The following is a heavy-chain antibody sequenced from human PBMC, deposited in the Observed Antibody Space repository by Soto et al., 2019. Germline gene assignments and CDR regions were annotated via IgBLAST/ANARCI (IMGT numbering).Heavy chain of an antibody. CDR3: AREGSIAVAGRAATGDY. J-gene: IGHJ4*02. D-gene: IGHD6-19*01. CDR1: GGTFSSYA. V-gene: IGHV1-69*01. Sequence: QVQLVQSGAEVKKPGSSVKVSCKASGGTFSSYAISWVRQAPGKGLEWMGGIIPIFGTANYAQKFQGRVTISADESTSTAYMELISLRSEDTAVDYCAREGSIAVAGRAATGDYWGQGTLVTVAS. CDR2: IIPIFGTA.